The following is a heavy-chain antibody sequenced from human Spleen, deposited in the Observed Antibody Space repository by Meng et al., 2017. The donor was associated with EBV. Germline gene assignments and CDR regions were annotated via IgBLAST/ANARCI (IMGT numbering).Heavy chain of an antibody. CDR3: ASLEMASTISFDY. V-gene: IGHV4-39*07. CDR2: IYYSGPT. Sequence: QRWGPGLGEPLVTLSLTCTVSVGYHSSRTYYSGYIRQPPGKGLEWIGNIYYSGPTNYNASLKSRVTISVDTSKNQFSLKMNSVTAADTAVYYCASLEMASTISFDYWGQGTLVTVSS. D-gene: IGHD5-24*01. CDR1: VGYHSSRTYY. J-gene: IGHJ4*02.